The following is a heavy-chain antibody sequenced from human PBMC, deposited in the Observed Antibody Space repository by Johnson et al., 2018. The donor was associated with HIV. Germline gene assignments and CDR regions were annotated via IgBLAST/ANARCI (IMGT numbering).Heavy chain of an antibody. CDR2: IDWNGGSS. CDR1: GFTFDDYG. J-gene: IGHJ3*02. V-gene: IGHV3-20*04. CDR3: AREGRGSSSDAFDM. Sequence: VKLVESGGGVVRPGGSLRLSCAASGFTFDDYGMTWVRQAPGKGLEWVSGIDWNGGSSGYADSVKGRFTISRDNSKNTLYLQLGSRRAEDMAVYYCAREGRGSSSDAFDMWGQGTMVTVSS. D-gene: IGHD6-6*01.